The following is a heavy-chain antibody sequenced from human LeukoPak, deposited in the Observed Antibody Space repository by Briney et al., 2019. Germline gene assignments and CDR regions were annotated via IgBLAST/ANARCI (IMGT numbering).Heavy chain of an antibody. V-gene: IGHV3-23*01. CDR2: ISGSGGST. Sequence: SGGSLRLSCAASGFTFNNYAMNWVRKAPGKGLEWVSAISGSGGSTYYADSVKGRFTISRDNSKNTLYLQMNSLRAEDTAVYYCAKPRIVGATTVYYFDYWGQGTLVTVSS. D-gene: IGHD1-26*01. CDR3: AKPRIVGATTVYYFDY. CDR1: GFTFNNYA. J-gene: IGHJ4*02.